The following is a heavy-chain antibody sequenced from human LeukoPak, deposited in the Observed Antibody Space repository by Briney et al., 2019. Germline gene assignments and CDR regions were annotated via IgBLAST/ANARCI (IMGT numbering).Heavy chain of an antibody. CDR1: GFTFSSYS. CDR3: ARDSYYGSGYLD. Sequence: PGGSLRLSCAASGFTFSSYSMNWVRQAPGKGLEWVSSISSSSGYIYYADSVKGRFTISRDNAKNSLYLQMNSLRAEDTAVYYCARDSYYGSGYLDWGQGTLVTVSS. V-gene: IGHV3-21*01. J-gene: IGHJ4*02. D-gene: IGHD3-10*01. CDR2: ISSSSGYI.